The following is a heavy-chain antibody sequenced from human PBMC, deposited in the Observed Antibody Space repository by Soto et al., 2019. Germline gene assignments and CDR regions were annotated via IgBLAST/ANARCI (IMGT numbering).Heavy chain of an antibody. J-gene: IGHJ6*02. CDR1: GFTVSSND. CDR3: ARDFGSDATGYYGMDV. V-gene: IGHV3-66*01. Sequence: EVQVVESGGGLVQPGGSLRLSCAASGFTVSSNDMSWVRQTPGKGLEWVSLIYSGGAIVYADSVMGRFTVSRDNSRNTLYLQMNSLRAEDTAVYFCARDFGSDATGYYGMDVWGQGTTVTVSS. CDR2: IYSGGAI. D-gene: IGHD3-10*01.